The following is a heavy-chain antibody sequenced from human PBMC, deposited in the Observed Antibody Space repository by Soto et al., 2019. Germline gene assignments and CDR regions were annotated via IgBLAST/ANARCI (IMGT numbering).Heavy chain of an antibody. J-gene: IGHJ5*02. CDR1: GLTFNRYW. V-gene: IGHV3-74*01. Sequence: PGGSLRLSCAASGLTFNRYWMHWVRHAPGKGLVWVSHINTDGSNTNYADSVKGRFTISRDNAKSTLFLQMNSLRDEDIAVYYCAREFCSGGNCYTYYFDPWGQGIPVTVSS. D-gene: IGHD2-15*01. CDR2: INTDGSNT. CDR3: AREFCSGGNCYTYYFDP.